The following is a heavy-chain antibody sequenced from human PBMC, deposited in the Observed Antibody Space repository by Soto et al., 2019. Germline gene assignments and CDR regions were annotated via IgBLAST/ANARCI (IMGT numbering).Heavy chain of an antibody. D-gene: IGHD3-16*02. CDR1: GYTFTSYG. V-gene: IGHV1-18*01. J-gene: IGHJ3*02. Sequence: QVQLVQSGAEVKKPGASVKVSCKASGYTFTSYGISWVRQAPGQGLEWMGWISAYNGNTNYAQKLQGRATMTTDTSTSTAYMELRSLRSDDTAVYYCARGYSSMITFGGVIAGNAFDIWGQGTMVTVSS. CDR2: ISAYNGNT. CDR3: ARGYSSMITFGGVIAGNAFDI.